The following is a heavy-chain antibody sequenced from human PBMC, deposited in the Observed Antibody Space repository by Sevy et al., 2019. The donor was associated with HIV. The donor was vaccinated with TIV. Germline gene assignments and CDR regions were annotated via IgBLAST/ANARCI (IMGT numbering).Heavy chain of an antibody. CDR3: AREGDLRYFDF. J-gene: IGHJ2*01. CDR1: KFTFSDYY. D-gene: IGHD3-10*01. Sequence: GGSLRLSCAASKFTFSDYYMSWIRQAPGKGLEWVSYISNSGSTIYYADSVKGRFTISRDNAQSSMYLQMNGLRAEDTAVYYCAREGDLRYFDFWGRGTLVTVSS. CDR2: ISNSGSTI. V-gene: IGHV3-11*01.